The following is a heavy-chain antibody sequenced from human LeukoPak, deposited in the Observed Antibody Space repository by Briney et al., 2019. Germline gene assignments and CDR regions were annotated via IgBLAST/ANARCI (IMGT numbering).Heavy chain of an antibody. J-gene: IGHJ4*02. CDR2: IIPILGIA. V-gene: IGHV1-69*02. Sequence: SVKVSCKASGGTFSSYTISWVRQAPGQGLEWMGRIIPILGIANYAQKFQGRVTITADKSTSTDYMELSSLRSEDTAVYYCARAGVATITTWEFDYWGQGTLVTVSS. CDR3: ARAGVATITTWEFDY. D-gene: IGHD5-12*01. CDR1: GGTFSSYT.